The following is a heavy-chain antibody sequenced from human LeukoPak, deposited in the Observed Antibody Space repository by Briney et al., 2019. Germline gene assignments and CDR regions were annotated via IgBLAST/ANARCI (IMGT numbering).Heavy chain of an antibody. CDR2: VYYSGST. CDR3: ARARAGRDNYYYYYYMDV. J-gene: IGHJ6*03. V-gene: IGHV4-59*01. D-gene: IGHD2-15*01. CDR1: GGSISSYY. Sequence: SETLSLTCTVSGGSISSYYWSWIRQPPGKGLEWIGYVYYSGSTNYNPSLKSRVTISVDTSKNQFSLKLSSVTAADTAVYYCARARAGRDNYYYYYYMDVWGKGTTVTISS.